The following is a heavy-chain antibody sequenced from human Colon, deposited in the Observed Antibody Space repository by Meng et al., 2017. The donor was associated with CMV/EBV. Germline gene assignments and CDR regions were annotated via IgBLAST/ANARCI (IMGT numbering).Heavy chain of an antibody. CDR1: GFTFDHHT. V-gene: IGHV3-43*01. D-gene: IGHD1-1*01. J-gene: IGHJ6*02. CDR3: ARARSTSNHGMDV. CDR2: TNWDETNL. Sequence: GESLKISCKASGFTFDHHTMHWVRQAPGKGLEWVASTNWDETNLFYADSVKGRFTISRDNSKNTLYLQMNSLRAEDTAVYYCARARSTSNHGMDVWGQGTTVTVSS.